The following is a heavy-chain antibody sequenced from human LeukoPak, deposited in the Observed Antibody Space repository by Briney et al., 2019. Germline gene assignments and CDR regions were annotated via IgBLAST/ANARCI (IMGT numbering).Heavy chain of an antibody. V-gene: IGHV3-66*02. Sequence: PGGTLRLSCAASGFTVSSNYMSWVRQAPGKGLEWVSVIYSGGSTYYADSVKGRFTISRDNSKNTLYLQMNSLRAEDTAVYYCARENTAMVAFDYWGQGTLVTVSS. CDR3: ARENTAMVAFDY. J-gene: IGHJ4*02. CDR1: GFTVSSNY. D-gene: IGHD5-18*01. CDR2: IYSGGST.